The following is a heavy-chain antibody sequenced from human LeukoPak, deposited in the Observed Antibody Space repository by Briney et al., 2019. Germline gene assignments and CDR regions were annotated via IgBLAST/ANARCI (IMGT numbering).Heavy chain of an antibody. CDR3: AREEYG. D-gene: IGHD4-17*01. V-gene: IGHV3-30-3*01. Sequence: GGSLRLSCEASGFTFSSYAMHWVRQAPGKGLEWVAVISYDGSNKYYADSVKGRFTISRDNSKNTLYLQMNSLRAEDTAVYYCAREEYGGGQGTLVTVSS. J-gene: IGHJ4*02. CDR1: GFTFSSYA. CDR2: ISYDGSNK.